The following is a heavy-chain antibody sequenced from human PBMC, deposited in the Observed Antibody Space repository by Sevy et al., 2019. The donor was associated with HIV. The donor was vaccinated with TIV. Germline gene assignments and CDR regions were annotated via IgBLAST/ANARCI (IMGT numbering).Heavy chain of an antibody. J-gene: IGHJ6*02. V-gene: IGHV3-23*01. D-gene: IGHD3-10*01. CDR2: ISGSGGST. CDR3: AKGGGYGEWDYYYGMDV. CDR1: GFTFSSYA. Sequence: GGSLRLSCAASGFTFSSYAMSWVRQAPGKGLEWVSAISGSGGSTYYADSVKGRFTISRDNSKNTLYLQMNSLRAEDTAVYYCAKGGGYGEWDYYYGMDVWGQRTTVTVSS.